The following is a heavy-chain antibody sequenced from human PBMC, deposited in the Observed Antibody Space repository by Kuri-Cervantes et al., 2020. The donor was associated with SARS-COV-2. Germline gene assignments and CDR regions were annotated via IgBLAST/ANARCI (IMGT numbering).Heavy chain of an antibody. J-gene: IGHJ6*03. Sequence: GSLRLSCTVSGCSISSYDWSWIRQPAGKGLEWIGRIYTSGSTNYNPSLKSRVTMSVDTSKNQFPLKLSSVTAADTAVYYCARARVVVPAAIGYYYYYYMDVWGKGTTVTVSS. D-gene: IGHD2-2*02. CDR1: GCSISSYD. CDR3: ARARVVVPAAIGYYYYYYMDV. V-gene: IGHV4-4*07. CDR2: IYTSGST.